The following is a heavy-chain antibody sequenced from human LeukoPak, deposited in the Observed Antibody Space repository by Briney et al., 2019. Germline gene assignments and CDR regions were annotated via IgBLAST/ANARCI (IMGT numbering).Heavy chain of an antibody. CDR2: FDPEDGET. D-gene: IGHD1-26*01. V-gene: IGHV1-24*01. CDR3: ATWREGWETYYYYYMDV. J-gene: IGHJ6*03. CDR1: GYTLTELS. Sequence: ASVKVSYKVSGYTLTELSMHWVRQAPGKGLEWMGGFDPEDGETIYAQKFQGRVTMTEDTSTDTAYMELSSLRSEDTAAYYCATWREGWETYYYYYMDVWGKGTTVTVSS.